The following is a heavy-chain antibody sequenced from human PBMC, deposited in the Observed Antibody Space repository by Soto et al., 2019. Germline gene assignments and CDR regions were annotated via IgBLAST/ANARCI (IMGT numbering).Heavy chain of an antibody. CDR1: GGTFSDYA. CDR2: IMPIFGTS. D-gene: IGHD2-2*02. CDR3: ARDSRYCSSTSCSTKGSWNHAMDV. V-gene: IGHV1-69*01. J-gene: IGHJ6*02. Sequence: QVQLVQSGAEVKKPGSSVKVSCKASGGTFSDYAFSWVRQAPGQGLEWMGGIMPIFGTSNYAQKFQGRVTITADESTNTAYMERSSLRSEETAVYYCARDSRYCSSTSCSTKGSWNHAMDVWGQGTTVTVSS.